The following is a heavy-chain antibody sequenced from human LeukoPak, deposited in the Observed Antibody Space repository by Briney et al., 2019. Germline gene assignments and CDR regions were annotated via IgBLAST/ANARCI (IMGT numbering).Heavy chain of an antibody. V-gene: IGHV4-34*01. J-gene: IGHJ4*02. CDR2: INHSGST. D-gene: IGHD4-17*01. Sequence: PSETLSLTCAVDGGSFSGYYWSWIRQPPGKGLEWIGEINHSGSTNYNPSLKSRATISVDTSKNQFSLKLSSVTAADTAVYYCASAVTVTRYFDYWGQGTLVTVSS. CDR3: ASAVTVTRYFDY. CDR1: GGSFSGYY.